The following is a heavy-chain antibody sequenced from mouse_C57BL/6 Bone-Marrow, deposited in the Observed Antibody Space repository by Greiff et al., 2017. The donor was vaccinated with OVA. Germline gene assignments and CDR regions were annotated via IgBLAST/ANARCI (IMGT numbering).Heavy chain of an antibody. D-gene: IGHD2-4*01. Sequence: QVQLKQPGAELVRPGSSVKLSCKASGYTFTSYWMHWVKQRPIQGLEWIGNIDPSDSETHYNQKFKDKATLTVDKSSSTAYMPLSSLTSEDSAVYYCARSPYYDYDGYYAMDYWGQGTSVTVSS. J-gene: IGHJ4*01. CDR2: IDPSDSET. V-gene: IGHV1-52*01. CDR3: ARSPYYDYDGYYAMDY. CDR1: GYTFTSYW.